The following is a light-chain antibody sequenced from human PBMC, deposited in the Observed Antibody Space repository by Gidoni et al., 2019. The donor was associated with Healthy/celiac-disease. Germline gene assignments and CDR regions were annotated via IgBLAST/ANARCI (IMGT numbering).Light chain of an antibody. CDR3: QQFDSYPPT. CDR2: DAS. J-gene: IGKJ2*01. V-gene: IGKV1-13*02. Sequence: AIELTQSPSSLSASVGDGVTITCRASQGISSALAWYQQKPGKAPTPLIYDASSLESGAPSRFSGSGSGTDFTLTISSLQPEDFATDYCQQFDSYPPTFGQGTKLEIK. CDR1: QGISSA.